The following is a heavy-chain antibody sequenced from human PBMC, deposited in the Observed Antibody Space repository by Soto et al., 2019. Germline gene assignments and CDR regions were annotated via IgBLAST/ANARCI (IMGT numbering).Heavy chain of an antibody. J-gene: IGHJ4*02. CDR2: IDPSRGST. CDR3: ARNDNSGLDY. D-gene: IGHD3-22*01. V-gene: IGHV1-46*01. CDR1: GYIFSSYY. Sequence: ASVKVSCKASGYIFSSYYMHCVRQAPGEGLEWMGFIDPSRGSTSYAQKFQGRVTMTRDMSTSTVYMELSSLTSGDTAVYYCARNDNSGLDYWGQGTLVTVSS.